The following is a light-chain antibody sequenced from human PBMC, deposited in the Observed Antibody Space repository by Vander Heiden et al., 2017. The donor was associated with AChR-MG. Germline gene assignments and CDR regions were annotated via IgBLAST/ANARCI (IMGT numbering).Light chain of an antibody. Sequence: DIVMTQSQDSLAVSLGERANINCKSSQSVLYSSNNKNYLAWYHQKPGQPPKLLIYWASTRESGVPDRFSGSGSGTDFTLTISSLQAEDVAVYYCQQEYSTPFTFGPGTKVDIK. CDR3: QQEYSTPFT. J-gene: IGKJ3*01. CDR1: QSVLYSSNNKNY. V-gene: IGKV4-1*01. CDR2: WAS.